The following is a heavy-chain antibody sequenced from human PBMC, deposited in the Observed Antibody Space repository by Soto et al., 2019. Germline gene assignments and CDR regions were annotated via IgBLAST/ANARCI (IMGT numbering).Heavy chain of an antibody. J-gene: IGHJ4*02. V-gene: IGHV4-39*01. CDR2: IYYNGET. CDR1: GVSIRASSYY. CDR3: ARHGSY. Sequence: QMQLQESGPGLVKPSETLSLTCTVSGVSIRASSYYWGWIRQPPGKGLEWIGTIYYNGETFYHPSLKSRITMSIHTSKNQSSLNMTSVTAADTAVYYCARHGSYWGQGTLVTVSS.